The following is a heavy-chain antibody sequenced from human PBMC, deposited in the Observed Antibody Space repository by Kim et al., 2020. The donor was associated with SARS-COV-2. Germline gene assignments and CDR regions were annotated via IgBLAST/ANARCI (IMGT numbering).Heavy chain of an antibody. CDR1: AFTFASWA. D-gene: IGHD1-26*01. CDR3: ARDAGVCGLFDY. CDR2: IGYYGAQI. J-gene: IGHJ4*03. V-gene: IGHV3-48*03. Sequence: GGSLRLSCVGSAFTFASWAMSWVRQAPGKGLEWISYIGYYGAQIYSAEAVKGRFTISRDIAKNEVYLQMSSLRAEDTAVYYCARDAGVCGLFDYWGQGAL.